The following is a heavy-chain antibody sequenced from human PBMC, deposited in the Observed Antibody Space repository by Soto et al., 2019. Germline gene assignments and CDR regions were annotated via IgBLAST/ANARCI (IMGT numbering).Heavy chain of an antibody. J-gene: IGHJ5*02. D-gene: IGHD3-9*01. CDR1: GGSISSYY. V-gene: IGHV4-59*01. Sequence: SETLSLTCTVSGGSISSYYGSWIRQPPGKGLEWIGYIYYSGSTNYNPSLKSRVTISVDTSKNQFSLKLSSVTAADTAVYYCARSYYDILTGYYDVNWFDPWGQGALVTVSS. CDR3: ARSYYDILTGYYDVNWFDP. CDR2: IYYSGST.